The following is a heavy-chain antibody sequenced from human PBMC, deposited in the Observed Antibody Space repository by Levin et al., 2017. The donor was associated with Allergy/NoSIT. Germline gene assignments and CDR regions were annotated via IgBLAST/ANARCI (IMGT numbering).Heavy chain of an antibody. CDR1: GYTFTSYY. J-gene: IGHJ6*02. D-gene: IGHD5-18*01. CDR2: INPSGGST. Sequence: GESLKISCKASGYTFTSYYMHWVRQAPGQGLEWMGIINPSGGSTSYAQKFQGRVTMTRDTSTSTVYMELSSLRSEDTAVYYCARGGRGYSYGTYYYYGMDVWGQGTTVTVSS. CDR3: ARGGRGYSYGTYYYYGMDV. V-gene: IGHV1-46*01.